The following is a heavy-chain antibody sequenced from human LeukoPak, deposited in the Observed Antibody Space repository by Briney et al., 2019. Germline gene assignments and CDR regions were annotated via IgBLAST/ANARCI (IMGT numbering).Heavy chain of an antibody. CDR1: GFTFSSYA. V-gene: IGHV3-23*01. D-gene: IGHD5-18*01. CDR2: ISGSGGST. J-gene: IGHJ4*02. CDR3: AKTKYSYGTSKGLFFDY. Sequence: PGGSLRLSCAASGFTFSSYAMSWVRQAPGKGLEWVSAISGSGGSTYYADSVKGRFTISRDNSKNTLYLQMNSLRAEDTAVYYCAKTKYSYGTSKGLFFDYWGQGTLATVSS.